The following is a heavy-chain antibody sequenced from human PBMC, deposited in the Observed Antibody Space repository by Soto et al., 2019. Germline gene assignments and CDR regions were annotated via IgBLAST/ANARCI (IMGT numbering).Heavy chain of an antibody. Sequence: GGSLRLSCAASGFIFSSYVIHWVRQAPGKGLEWVATISFDGSNEDYGDSVKGRFTISRDNSKNTLYLQMNSLKTEDTAVYYCARDNLQFDYFDYWGQGTPVTVSS. CDR2: ISFDGSNE. CDR1: GFIFSSYV. J-gene: IGHJ4*02. CDR3: ARDNLQFDYFDY. V-gene: IGHV3-30-3*01.